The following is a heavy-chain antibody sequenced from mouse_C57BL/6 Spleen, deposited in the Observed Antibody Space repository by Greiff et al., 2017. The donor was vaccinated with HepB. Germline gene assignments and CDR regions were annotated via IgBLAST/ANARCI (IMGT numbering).Heavy chain of an antibody. Sequence: VQLQQSGAELVRPGASVTLSCKASGYTFTDYEMHWVKQTPVHGLEWIGAIDPETGGTAYNQKFKGKAILTADKSSSTAYMELRSLTSEDSAVYYCTSYGGSSYYWFAYWGQGTLVTVSA. CDR3: TSYGGSSYYWFAY. CDR2: IDPETGGT. J-gene: IGHJ3*01. D-gene: IGHD1-1*01. CDR1: GYTFTDYE. V-gene: IGHV1-15*01.